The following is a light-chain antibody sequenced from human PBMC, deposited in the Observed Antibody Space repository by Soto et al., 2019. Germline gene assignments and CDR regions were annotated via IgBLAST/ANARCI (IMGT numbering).Light chain of an antibody. Sequence: EIVLTQSPGTLSLSPGERATLSCRASQSVSSNYLAWYQQKPGQAPRLLIYGASSRATGIPDRFSGSGSGTDFTLTISRLGPEDFAVYYCQQYGKSRFIFGPGTKVDIK. CDR1: QSVSSNY. V-gene: IGKV3-20*01. CDR2: GAS. CDR3: QQYGKSRFI. J-gene: IGKJ3*01.